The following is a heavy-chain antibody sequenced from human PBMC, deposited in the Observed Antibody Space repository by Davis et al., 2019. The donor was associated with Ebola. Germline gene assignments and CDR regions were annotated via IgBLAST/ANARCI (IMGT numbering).Heavy chain of an antibody. Sequence: GESLKISCAASGFILCDYYMSWVRQAPGKGLEWVSAITGSGSLTGYADSVKGRFTISRDNSKNTLNMQMNSLRVEDTAVYYCATRGSSREFDYWGRGTLVSVSS. CDR3: ATRGSSREFDY. CDR2: ITGSGSLT. J-gene: IGHJ4*02. CDR1: GFILCDYY. D-gene: IGHD6-13*01. V-gene: IGHV3-23*01.